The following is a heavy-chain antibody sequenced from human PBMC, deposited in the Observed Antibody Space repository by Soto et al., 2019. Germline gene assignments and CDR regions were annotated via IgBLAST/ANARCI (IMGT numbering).Heavy chain of an antibody. V-gene: IGHV3-21*01. J-gene: IGHJ5*02. Sequence: PGGSLRLSCAASGFTFSSYSMNWVRQAPGKGLEWVSSISSSSSYIYYADSVKGRFTISRDNDKNSLYLQMNSLRAEDTAVYYCARDLSVGWFDPWGQGTRVTVSS. CDR1: GFTFSSYS. D-gene: IGHD1-26*01. CDR2: ISSSSSYI. CDR3: ARDLSVGWFDP.